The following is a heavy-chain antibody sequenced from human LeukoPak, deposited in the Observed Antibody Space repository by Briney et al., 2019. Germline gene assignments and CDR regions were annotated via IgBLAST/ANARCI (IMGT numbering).Heavy chain of an antibody. D-gene: IGHD2-2*01. CDR1: GYTFTSYD. CDR2: MSPNSGNT. Sequence: ASVNVSCKASGYTFTSYDINWVRQATGQGLELMGWMSPNSGNTGYAQKFQGRVTMTRNTSISTAYMELSSLRSEDTAVYYCARGFVVVPAANGDYYYYMDVWAKGPRTPSP. V-gene: IGHV1-8*01. J-gene: IGHJ6*03. CDR3: ARGFVVVPAANGDYYYYMDV.